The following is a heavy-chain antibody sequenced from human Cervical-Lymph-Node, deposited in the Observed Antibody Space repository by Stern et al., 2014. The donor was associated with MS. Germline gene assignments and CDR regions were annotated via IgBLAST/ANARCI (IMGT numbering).Heavy chain of an antibody. J-gene: IGHJ4*02. Sequence: EVQLVQSGAEVKKPGESLKLSCKLSGYSFTIYYIAWVRQMPGKGLEWMVCFYPDDSDTTYSPSFQGQVTISADKAITTAYLQWSILRASDTAMYYCARHVQGFDYWGQGTLVTVSS. CDR3: ARHVQGFDY. CDR1: GYSFTIYY. V-gene: IGHV5-51*01. CDR2: FYPDDSDT.